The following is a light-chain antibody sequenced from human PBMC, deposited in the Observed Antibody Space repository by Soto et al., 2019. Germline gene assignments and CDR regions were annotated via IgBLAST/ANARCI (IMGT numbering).Light chain of an antibody. CDR3: QQYRNYPPTWT. V-gene: IGKV3-20*01. CDR1: QSVSSTY. Sequence: ELLVTQSPGALSLSPGDRVTLSCRASQSVSSTYLAWYQQRPGQAPRLLIYSSSSRASGIPDRFSGSGSGTDFTLTISRLEPEDFAVYYCQQYRNYPPTWTFGQGTKVDIK. CDR2: SSS. J-gene: IGKJ1*01.